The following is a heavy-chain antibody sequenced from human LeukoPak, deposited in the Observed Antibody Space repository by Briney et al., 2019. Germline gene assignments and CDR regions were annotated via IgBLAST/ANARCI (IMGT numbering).Heavy chain of an antibody. Sequence: GGSLRLSCAASGFTFSSYWMPWVRQAPGKGLVWVSHINSDGSNTTYADSVKGRFSISRDNAKNTLYLQMNSLRAEDMAIYYCAREGVGFDYWGQGTLVTVSS. J-gene: IGHJ4*02. CDR3: AREGVGFDY. V-gene: IGHV3-74*03. D-gene: IGHD1-26*01. CDR1: GFTFSSYW. CDR2: INSDGSNT.